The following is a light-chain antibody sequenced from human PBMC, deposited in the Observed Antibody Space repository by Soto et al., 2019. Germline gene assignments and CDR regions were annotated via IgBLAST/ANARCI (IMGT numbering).Light chain of an antibody. J-gene: IGLJ1*01. Sequence: QSALTQPASVSGSPGQSIAISCTGTTSDVGGYNYVSWYQQHPGKVPKLLIHEVSNRPSGVSNRFSGSKSGNTASLTISGLQAEDEADYYCLSNTSTISYVFGIWTKVTVL. CDR1: TSDVGGYNY. V-gene: IGLV2-14*01. CDR3: LSNTSTISYV. CDR2: EVS.